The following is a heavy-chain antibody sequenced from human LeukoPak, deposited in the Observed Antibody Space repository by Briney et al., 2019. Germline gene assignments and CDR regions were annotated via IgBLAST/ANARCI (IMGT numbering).Heavy chain of an antibody. J-gene: IGHJ3*01. Sequence: GESLKISCKGSGYSFTNYWIAWVRQMPGKAPEWMGIIYPDDSDTKYSPSFQGQVSISADKSISTAYLQWSSLKASDTAMYFCARQQSRYSGSYGVWGQGTMVTVSS. CDR2: IYPDDSDT. CDR1: GYSFTNYW. D-gene: IGHD1-26*01. V-gene: IGHV5-51*01. CDR3: ARQQSRYSGSYGV.